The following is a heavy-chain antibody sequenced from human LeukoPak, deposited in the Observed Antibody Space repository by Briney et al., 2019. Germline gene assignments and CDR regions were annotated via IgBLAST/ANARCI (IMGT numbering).Heavy chain of an antibody. CDR3: ARDGGYCSGGSCYVDAFDI. V-gene: IGHV3-11*06. CDR2: ISSGSRYT. Sequence: GGSLRLSCAASGFTFRYFYMTGVRQAPGKGLEWLSYISSGSRYTLYADSVKGRFTVSRDDAQNSLYLEMNSLRAEDTAMYYCARDGGYCSGGSCYVDAFDIWGQGTMVTVSS. J-gene: IGHJ3*02. CDR1: GFTFRYFY. D-gene: IGHD2-15*01.